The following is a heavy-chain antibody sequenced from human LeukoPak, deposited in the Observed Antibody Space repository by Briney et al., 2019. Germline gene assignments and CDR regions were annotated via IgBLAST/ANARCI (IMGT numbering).Heavy chain of an antibody. Sequence: SETLSLTCTVSGGSISSTTYYWAWIRQPPGKGLEWIGSIYKTGNTNYSPSLKSRVTISVDKSKNQFSLKLSSVTAADTAVYYCARADSSGYVSSDCWGQGTLVTVSS. CDR3: ARADSSGYVSSDC. V-gene: IGHV4-39*07. D-gene: IGHD3-22*01. CDR2: IYKTGNT. J-gene: IGHJ4*02. CDR1: GGSISSTTYY.